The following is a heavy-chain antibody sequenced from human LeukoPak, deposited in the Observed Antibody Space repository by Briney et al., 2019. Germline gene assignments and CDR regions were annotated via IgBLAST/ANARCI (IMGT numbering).Heavy chain of an antibody. V-gene: IGHV3-53*01. D-gene: IGHD3-22*01. J-gene: IGHJ3*02. CDR1: GFTVSSNY. CDR2: IYSGGST. CDR3: AKDYYYDSSGLDAFDI. Sequence: GGSLRLSCAASGFTVSSNYMSWVRQAPGKGLEWVSVIYSGGSTYYADSVKGRFTISRDNSKNTLYLQMNSLRAEDTAVYYCAKDYYYDSSGLDAFDIWGQGTMVTVSS.